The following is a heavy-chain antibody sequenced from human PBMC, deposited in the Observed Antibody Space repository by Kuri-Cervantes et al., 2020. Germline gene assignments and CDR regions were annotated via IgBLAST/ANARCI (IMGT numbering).Heavy chain of an antibody. CDR1: GYTFTGYY. D-gene: IGHD6-19*01. CDR2: INPNSGGT. V-gene: IGHV1-2*04. CDR3: ARARWLVQDAFDI. J-gene: IGHJ3*02. Sequence: ASVKVSCKASGYTFTGYYMHWVRQAPGQGLEWMGWINPNSGGTNYAQKFQGWVTMTRDTSISTAYMELSRLRSDDTAVYYCARARWLVQDAFDIWGQGTMVTVSS.